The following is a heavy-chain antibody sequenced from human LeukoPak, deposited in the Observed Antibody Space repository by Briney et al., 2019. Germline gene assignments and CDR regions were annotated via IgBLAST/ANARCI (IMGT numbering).Heavy chain of an antibody. CDR3: TRVPYSSSWYTLFDY. D-gene: IGHD6-13*01. V-gene: IGHV3-49*03. CDR1: GFTFGDYA. Sequence: GGSLRLSCTASGFTFGDYAMSWFRQAPGEGLEWVGFIRSKAYGGTTEYAASVKGRFTISRDDSKSIAYLQMNSLKTEDTAVYYCTRVPYSSSWYTLFDYWGQGTLVTVSS. CDR2: IRSKAYGGTT. J-gene: IGHJ4*02.